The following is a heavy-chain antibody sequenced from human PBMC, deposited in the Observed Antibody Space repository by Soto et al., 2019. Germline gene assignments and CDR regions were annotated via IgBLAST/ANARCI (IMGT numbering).Heavy chain of an antibody. D-gene: IGHD3-10*01. CDR1: GFSFSNYS. CDR2: ISTSSSTI. V-gene: IGHV3-48*01. J-gene: IGHJ4*02. CDR3: ARARSTGIGFALEY. Sequence: EVQLVESGGGLVQPGGSLRLSCAASGFSFSNYSMNWVRQAPGKGLEWVSYISTSSSTIYYADSVKGRFTISRDNAKNARDLQMNILRAEDTAVYYCARARSTGIGFALEYWGQGTLVTVSS.